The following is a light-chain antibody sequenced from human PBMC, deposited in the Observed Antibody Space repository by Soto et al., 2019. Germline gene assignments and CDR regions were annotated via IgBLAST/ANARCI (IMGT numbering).Light chain of an antibody. Sequence: DIQRTQSPSSLSASVGDRVTITCRASLSFSTLLNWYQQKPGKTPKVLIYAASSLYSGVPSRFSGGGSGTDFNLTISSLQPDDSATDHCHRSYSSPRLLGEGTQLEIK. V-gene: IGKV1-39*01. CDR3: HRSYSSPRL. CDR1: LSFSTL. CDR2: AAS. J-gene: IGKJ2*01.